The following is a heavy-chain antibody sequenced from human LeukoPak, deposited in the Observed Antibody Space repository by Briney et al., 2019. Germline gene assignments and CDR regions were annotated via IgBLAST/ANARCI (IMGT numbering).Heavy chain of an antibody. CDR1: GFPFSDYY. J-gene: IGHJ6*02. V-gene: IGHV3-11*01. CDR2: ISSSGSNI. Sequence: VGSLRLSCVASGFPFSDYYMSWIRQAPGKGLDWVSYISSSGSNIYDADSVKGRFTISRDNAKNSLHLQMNSLRAEDTAVYYCARGFDCSSTSCSCMDVWGQGTTVTVSS. D-gene: IGHD2-2*01. CDR3: ARGFDCSSTSCSCMDV.